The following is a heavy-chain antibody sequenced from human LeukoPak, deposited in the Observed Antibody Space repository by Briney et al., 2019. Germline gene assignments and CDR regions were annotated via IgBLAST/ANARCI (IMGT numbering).Heavy chain of an antibody. CDR3: ARVDYVAPPSDY. CDR1: GFTFSSYS. Sequence: GGSLRLSCAAPGFTFSSYSMNWVRQAPGKGLEWVSSISSSSSYIYYADSVKGRFTISRDNAKNSLYLQMNSLRAEDTAVYYCARVDYVAPPSDYWGQGTLVTVSS. CDR2: ISSSSSYI. J-gene: IGHJ4*02. D-gene: IGHD4-17*01. V-gene: IGHV3-21*01.